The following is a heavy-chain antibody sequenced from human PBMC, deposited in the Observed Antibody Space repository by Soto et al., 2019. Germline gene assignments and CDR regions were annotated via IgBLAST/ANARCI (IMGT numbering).Heavy chain of an antibody. CDR3: ARGAAGIAVAGPSYYFDY. CDR2: IIPILGIA. J-gene: IGHJ4*02. Sequence: QVQLVQSGAEVKKPGSSVKVSCKASGGTFSSYSISWVRQAPGQGLEWMGRIIPILGIANYAQKLQGRVTITADKSTSTAYMEVSSLRSEDTALYYCARGAAGIAVAGPSYYFDYWGQGTLVTVSS. CDR1: GGTFSSYS. D-gene: IGHD6-19*01. V-gene: IGHV1-69*02.